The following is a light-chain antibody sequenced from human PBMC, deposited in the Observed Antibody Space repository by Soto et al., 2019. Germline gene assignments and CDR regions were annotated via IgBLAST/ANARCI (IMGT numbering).Light chain of an antibody. CDR2: DAS. Sequence: EIVLTQSPATLSLSPGERATLSCRASQTINNYLAWYQQKPGQAPRLLVSDASYRAIGIPARFSGSGSGTDFALTISSLEPEDFAFSDCQRRSDWPPRLTFGGGTKVEIK. J-gene: IGKJ4*01. V-gene: IGKV3-11*01. CDR1: QTINNY. CDR3: QRRSDWPPRLT.